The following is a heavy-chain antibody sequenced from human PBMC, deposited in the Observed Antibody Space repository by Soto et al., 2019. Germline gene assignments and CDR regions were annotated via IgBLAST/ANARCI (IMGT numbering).Heavy chain of an antibody. D-gene: IGHD3-10*01. J-gene: IGHJ1*01. Sequence: GPLLLTCSASGFTLSSYSMNWVRQAPGKGLEWVSSISSSSSYIYYADSVKGRFTISRDNAKNSLYLQMNSLRAEDTAVYYCARDPDGSGSTSTFQHWGQGTMVTVS. CDR1: GFTLSSYS. CDR2: ISSSSSYI. CDR3: ARDPDGSGSTSTFQH. V-gene: IGHV3-21*01.